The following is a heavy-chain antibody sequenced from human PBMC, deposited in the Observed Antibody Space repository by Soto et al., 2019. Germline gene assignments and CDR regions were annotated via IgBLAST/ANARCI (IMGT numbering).Heavy chain of an antibody. CDR3: ARWDFLYPSLQYYFDS. Sequence: EVQLVESGGGLVQPGGSLRLSCAASGFTFSSYWMSWVRQAPGKGLEWVANIKQDGSEKYYVDSVKGRFTISRDNAKNSLYLQMNSLRAEDTAVYYCARWDFLYPSLQYYFDSWGQGTLVTVSS. D-gene: IGHD3-16*01. V-gene: IGHV3-7*03. CDR2: IKQDGSEK. J-gene: IGHJ4*02. CDR1: GFTFSSYW.